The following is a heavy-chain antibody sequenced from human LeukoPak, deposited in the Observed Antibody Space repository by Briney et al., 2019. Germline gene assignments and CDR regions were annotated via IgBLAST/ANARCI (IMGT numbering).Heavy chain of an antibody. Sequence: GGSLRRSCAASGFTFSSYAKSWVRQAPGKGLEWVPAIGGSDGSTYYADSVKGRFSISRDNSKNTLYLQMDSLRAEDTAVYYCAKMSVAGTNFDYWGQGTLVTVSS. CDR3: AKMSVAGTNFDY. J-gene: IGHJ4*02. CDR2: IGGSDGST. V-gene: IGHV3-23*01. D-gene: IGHD6-19*01. CDR1: GFTFSSYA.